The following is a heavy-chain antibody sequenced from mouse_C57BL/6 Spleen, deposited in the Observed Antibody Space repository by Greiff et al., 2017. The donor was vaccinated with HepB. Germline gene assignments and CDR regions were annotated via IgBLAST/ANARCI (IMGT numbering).Heavy chain of an antibody. CDR2: IYPGSGST. CDR3: AIYGSSYDYFDY. CDR1: GYTFTSYW. J-gene: IGHJ2*01. D-gene: IGHD1-1*01. V-gene: IGHV1-55*01. Sequence: VQLQQPGAELVKPGASVKMSCKASGYTFTSYWITWVKQRPGQGLEWIGDIYPGSGSTNYNEKFKSKATLTVDTSSSTAYMQLSSLTSEDSAVYYCAIYGSSYDYFDYWGQGTTLTVSS.